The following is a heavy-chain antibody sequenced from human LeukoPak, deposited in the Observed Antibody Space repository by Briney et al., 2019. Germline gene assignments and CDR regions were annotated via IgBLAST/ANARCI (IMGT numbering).Heavy chain of an antibody. D-gene: IGHD3-3*01. CDR3: ARDFFDYYDFWSGYYPFDY. J-gene: IGHJ4*02. V-gene: IGHV3-9*01. Sequence: GGSLRLSCAASGFTFDDYAMHWVRQAPGKGLEWVSSISWNSGTIGYADSVKGRFTISRDNAKNSLYLQMNSLRAEDTAVYYCARDFFDYYDFWSGYYPFDYWGQGTLVTVSS. CDR2: ISWNSGTI. CDR1: GFTFDDYA.